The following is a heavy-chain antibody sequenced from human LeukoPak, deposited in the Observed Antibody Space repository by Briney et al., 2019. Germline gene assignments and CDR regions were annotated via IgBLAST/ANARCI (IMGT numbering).Heavy chain of an antibody. J-gene: IGHJ4*02. Sequence: LETLSLTCTVSGGSISSSGYYWGWIRQPPGKGLEWIGSIYYSGSTYYNPSLKSRVTISADTSKNQFSLKLSSVTAADTAVYYCARWRTGDREGYDYWGQGTLVTVSS. CDR2: IYYSGST. V-gene: IGHV4-39*07. CDR3: ARWRTGDREGYDY. CDR1: GGSISSSGYY. D-gene: IGHD7-27*01.